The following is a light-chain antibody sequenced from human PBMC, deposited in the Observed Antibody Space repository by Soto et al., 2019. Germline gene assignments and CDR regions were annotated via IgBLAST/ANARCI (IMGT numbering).Light chain of an antibody. J-gene: IGKJ2*01. Sequence: DIQMTQSPSTLSASVGDRVTITCRASQISSTWLAWYQQRPGKAPKLLIHDVSSLQSGVPSRFSDSGSGTEFTLTISSRQPDDFATYYCQQHNSFGQGTKLEIK. CDR3: QQHNS. CDR1: QISSTW. CDR2: DVS. V-gene: IGKV1-5*01.